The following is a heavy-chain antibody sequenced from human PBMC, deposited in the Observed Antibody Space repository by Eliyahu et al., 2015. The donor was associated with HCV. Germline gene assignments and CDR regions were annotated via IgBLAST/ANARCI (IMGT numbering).Heavy chain of an antibody. CDR1: GYTFPGPY. D-gene: IGHD3-16*01. Sequence: QVQLVQSGAELKKPGASVKVSCEASGYTFPGPYMRWVRAGPLDKDLSGWDGSNAKTGDINYAERFEGRVTMTRDTSIRTAYMELSRLTSDDTAVYYCARESVNHIRRLDYWGQGTLVTVSS. V-gene: IGHV1-2*02. J-gene: IGHJ4*02. CDR3: ARESVNHIRRLDY. CDR2: SNAKTGDI.